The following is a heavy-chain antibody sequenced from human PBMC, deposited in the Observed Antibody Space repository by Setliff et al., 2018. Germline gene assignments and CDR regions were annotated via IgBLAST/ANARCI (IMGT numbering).Heavy chain of an antibody. V-gene: IGHV4-34*11. Sequence: SETLSLTCAVYGGSFSGYYWSWIRQPPGKGLEFIGYVYYSGLTNYDPSLKSRVTMSVDTSKTQFSLKLNSMTTADTAVYYCARGGTYRYFDYWGQGALVTVSS. J-gene: IGHJ4*02. CDR2: VYYSGLT. CDR1: GGSFSGYY. CDR3: ARGGTYRYFDY.